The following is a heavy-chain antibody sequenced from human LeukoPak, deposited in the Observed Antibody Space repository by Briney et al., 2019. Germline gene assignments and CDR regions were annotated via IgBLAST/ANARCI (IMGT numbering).Heavy chain of an antibody. J-gene: IGHJ6*02. V-gene: IGHV5-51*01. Sequence: GESLKISCKGSGYIFTSYWIGWVRQMPGKGLEWLGIICPADSESRYSPSFQGQVTISADKSISTAYLQLTSLKASDTAMYYCARPGGSRSYGYYYGMDVWGQGTTVTVSS. D-gene: IGHD3-10*01. CDR3: ARPGGSRSYGYYYGMDV. CDR2: ICPADSES. CDR1: GYIFTSYW.